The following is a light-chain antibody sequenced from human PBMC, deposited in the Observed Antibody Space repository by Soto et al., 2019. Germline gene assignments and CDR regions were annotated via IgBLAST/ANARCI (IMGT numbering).Light chain of an antibody. CDR1: QSISTN. CDR2: DAS. Sequence: EIVMTQSPATLSVSPGERVTLSCRAGQSISTNLAWYQQKLGQAPRLLIFDASTRAADIPVRFSGRGSGTDFTLTISSVQSEDFAVYYCQQYGSSPRTFGGGTKVEIK. J-gene: IGKJ4*01. V-gene: IGKV3-15*01. CDR3: QQYGSSPRT.